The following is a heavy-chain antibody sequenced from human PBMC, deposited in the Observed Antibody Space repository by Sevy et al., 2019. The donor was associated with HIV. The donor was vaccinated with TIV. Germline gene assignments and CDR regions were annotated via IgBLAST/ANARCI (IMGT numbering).Heavy chain of an antibody. J-gene: IGHJ4*02. CDR3: ARGRTGWILVLLDY. CDR2: ISYDGSNK. CDR1: GFTFSSYA. V-gene: IGHV3-30-3*01. D-gene: IGHD5-18*01. Sequence: GGSLSLSCAASGFTFSSYAMHWVRQAPGKGLEWVAVISYDGSNKYYADSVKGRFTISRDNSKNTLYLQMNSLRAEDTAVYYCARGRTGWILVLLDYWGQGTLVTVSS.